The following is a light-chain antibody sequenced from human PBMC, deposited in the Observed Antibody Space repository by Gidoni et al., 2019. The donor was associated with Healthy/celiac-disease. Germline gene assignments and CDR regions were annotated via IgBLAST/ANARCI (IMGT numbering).Light chain of an antibody. CDR3: QQRSNWPRSVT. J-gene: IGKJ4*01. Sequence: EIVLTQSPATLSLSPGERATLSCRASQSVSSYLAWYQQKPGQAPRLLIYDASNRATGIPARFSGSGSGTDFTLTISSLEPEDFAVYYCQQRSNWPRSVTFGGGTKVEI. V-gene: IGKV3-11*01. CDR1: QSVSSY. CDR2: DAS.